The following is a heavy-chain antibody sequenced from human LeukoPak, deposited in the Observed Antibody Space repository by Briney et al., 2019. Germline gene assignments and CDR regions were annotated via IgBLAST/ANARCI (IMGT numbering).Heavy chain of an antibody. CDR3: ARAATEAAYAFDI. Sequence: GGSLRLSCAASGFTVSSNYMSWARQAPGKGLEWVSVIYSGGSTYYADSVKGRFTISRDNSKNTLYLQMNSLRAEDTAVYYCARAATEAAYAFDIWGQGTMVTVSS. V-gene: IGHV3-53*01. CDR2: IYSGGST. CDR1: GFTVSSNY. D-gene: IGHD6-25*01. J-gene: IGHJ3*02.